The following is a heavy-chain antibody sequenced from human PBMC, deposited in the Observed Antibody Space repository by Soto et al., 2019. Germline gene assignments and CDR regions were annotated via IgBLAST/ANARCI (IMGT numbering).Heavy chain of an antibody. CDR3: ARDRSSSGVSLDY. V-gene: IGHV1-46*01. CDR1: GYTFTSYY. D-gene: IGHD6-6*01. Sequence: ASVKVSCKASGYTFTSYYMHWVRQAPGQGLEWMGIINPSGGSTNYAQKLQGRVTMTRDTSTSTVYMELSSLRSEDTAFYYCARDRSSSGVSLDYWGQGTLVTVSS. CDR2: INPSGGST. J-gene: IGHJ4*02.